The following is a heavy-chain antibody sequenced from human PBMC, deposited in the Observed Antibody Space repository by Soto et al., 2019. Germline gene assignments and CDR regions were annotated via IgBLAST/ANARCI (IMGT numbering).Heavy chain of an antibody. CDR1: GFTFSSYA. D-gene: IGHD3-3*01. CDR3: ASFRGGYSGY. CDR2: ISGSGGST. Sequence: RGSLRLSCAASGFTFSSYAMSWVRQAPGKGLEWVSAISGSGGSTYYADSVKGRFTISRDNSKNTLYLQMNSLRAEDTAVYYCASFRGGYSGYWGQGTLVTVSS. V-gene: IGHV3-23*01. J-gene: IGHJ4*02.